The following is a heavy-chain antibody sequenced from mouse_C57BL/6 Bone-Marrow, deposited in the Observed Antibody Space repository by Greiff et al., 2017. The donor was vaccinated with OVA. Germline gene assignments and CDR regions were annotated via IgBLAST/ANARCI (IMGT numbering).Heavy chain of an antibody. V-gene: IGHV5-6*01. J-gene: IGHJ4*01. CDR1: GFTFSSYG. Sequence: EVKLVESGGDLVKPGGSLKLSCAASGFTFSSYGMSWVRQTPDKRLEWVATISSGGRYTYYPDSVKGRFIISRDNAKNTLYLKMSSLKSEDTAMYYGATEGYGSSFYYAMDYWGQGTSVTVSS. CDR2: ISSGGRYT. D-gene: IGHD1-1*01. CDR3: ATEGYGSSFYYAMDY.